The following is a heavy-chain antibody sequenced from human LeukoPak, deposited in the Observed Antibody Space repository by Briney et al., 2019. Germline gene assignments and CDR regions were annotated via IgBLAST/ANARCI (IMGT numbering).Heavy chain of an antibody. D-gene: IGHD3-3*01. CDR1: DGSITNYD. V-gene: IGHV4-59*01. CDR2: VHYSGTA. J-gene: IGHJ6*03. CDR3: ARAGWGGYYGYYYYYMDV. Sequence: PSETLSLTCTVSDGSITNYDWSWVRQPPGKGLEFIGHVHYSGTANYNPSLKSRVTISVDTTKNQFSLKLSSVTAADTAVYYCARAGWGGYYGYYYYYMDVWGKGTTVTVSS.